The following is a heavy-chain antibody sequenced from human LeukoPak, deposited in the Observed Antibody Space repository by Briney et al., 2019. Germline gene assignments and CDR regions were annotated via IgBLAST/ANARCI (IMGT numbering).Heavy chain of an antibody. J-gene: IGHJ3*02. D-gene: IGHD3-22*01. V-gene: IGHV3-23*01. CDR2: ISASGGST. CDR3: AKGFYDNSASGVFDI. Sequence: PGGSLRLSCAASGFTFSSFATSWVRQAPGKGLEWVSGISASGGSTYYADSVKGRFTISRDNSQNTLYLQMNSLRAEDTAVYYCAKGFYDNSASGVFDIWGQGTMATVSS. CDR1: GFTFSSFA.